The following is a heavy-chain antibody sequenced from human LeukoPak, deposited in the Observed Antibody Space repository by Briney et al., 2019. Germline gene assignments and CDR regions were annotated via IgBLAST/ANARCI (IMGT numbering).Heavy chain of an antibody. CDR1: GGSISSGHYY. CDR3: ARGSSVGGTLFHHY. D-gene: IGHD6-19*01. J-gene: IGHJ4*02. V-gene: IGHV4-61*02. CDR2: VDTSGKT. Sequence: SETLSLTCAVSGGSISSGHYYWTWIRQPAGKGLEWIGCVDTSGKTNYNPSVKSRVTMSLDTSKNQFSVNLTSVTAADTGSYHCARGSSVGGTLFHHYWGQGTLVSVSS.